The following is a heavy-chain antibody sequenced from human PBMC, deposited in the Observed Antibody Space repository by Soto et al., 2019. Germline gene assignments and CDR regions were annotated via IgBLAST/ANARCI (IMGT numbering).Heavy chain of an antibody. J-gene: IGHJ1*01. CDR1: GFTFSSYG. CDR2: ISYDGSNK. D-gene: IGHD2-21*02. CDR3: ARGSCGGDCYAPAEYFQH. V-gene: IGHV3-30*03. Sequence: GESLKISCAASGFTFSSYGMHWVRQAPGKGLEWVAVISYDGSNKYYADSVKGRFTISRDNSKNTLYLQMNSLRAEDTAVYYCARGSCGGDCYAPAEYFQHWGQGTLVTVSS.